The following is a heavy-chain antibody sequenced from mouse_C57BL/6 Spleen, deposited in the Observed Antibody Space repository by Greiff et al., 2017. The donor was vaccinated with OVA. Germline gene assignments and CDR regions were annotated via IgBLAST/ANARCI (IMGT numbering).Heavy chain of an antibody. CDR2: ISSGSITI. V-gene: IGHV5-17*01. CDR3: ERRGWGNPYYFDY. J-gene: IGHJ2*01. D-gene: IGHD2-1*01. Sequence: EVKLVESGGGLVKPGGSLKLSCAASGFTFSDSGMPWVRQAPEKGLAWVAYISSGSITIYYADTVQGRFTISRENAKNTLFLPMSRLRSEDTDMYYCERRGWGNPYYFDYWGQGTTLTVSS. CDR1: GFTFSDSG.